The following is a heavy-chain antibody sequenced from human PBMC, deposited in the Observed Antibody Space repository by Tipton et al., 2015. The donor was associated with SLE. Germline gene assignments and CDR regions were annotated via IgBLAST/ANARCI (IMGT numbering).Heavy chain of an antibody. J-gene: IGHJ3*02. CDR2: IYHSGST. V-gene: IGHV4-30-2*01. CDR1: GGSISSGGYS. Sequence: LRLSCAVSGGSISSGGYSWSWIRQPPGKGLEWIGYIYHSGSTYYNPSLKSRVTISVGRSKNQFSLKLSSVTAADTAVYYCARDPGYSYAFDIWGQGTMVTVSS. D-gene: IGHD6-13*01. CDR3: ARDPGYSYAFDI.